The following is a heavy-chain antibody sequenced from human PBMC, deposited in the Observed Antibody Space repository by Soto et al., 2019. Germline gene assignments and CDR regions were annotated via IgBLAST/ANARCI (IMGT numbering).Heavy chain of an antibody. D-gene: IGHD3-10*01. Sequence: EVQLVESGGGLVQPGRSLRLSCAASGFTFDDYAMHWVRQAPGKGLEWVSGISWNSGSIGYADSVKGRFTISRENAKNSLYLQMNSLRAEDTALYYCAKDTTIRGVTAIGSFYYYYYMDVWGKGTTVTVSS. CDR1: GFTFDDYA. CDR2: ISWNSGSI. J-gene: IGHJ6*03. V-gene: IGHV3-9*01. CDR3: AKDTTIRGVTAIGSFYYYYYMDV.